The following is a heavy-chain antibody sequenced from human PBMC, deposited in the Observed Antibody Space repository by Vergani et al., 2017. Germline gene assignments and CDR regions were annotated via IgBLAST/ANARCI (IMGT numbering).Heavy chain of an antibody. J-gene: IGHJ4*02. CDR2: IYYSGST. D-gene: IGHD6-19*01. V-gene: IGHV4-61*01. Sequence: QVQLQESGPGLVKPSETLSLTCTVSGGSVSSGSYYWSWIRQPPGKGLEWIGYIYYSGSTNYNPSLKSRVTISVDTSKNQFSLKLSSVTVADTAVYYCASGQQWLAPDYWGQGTLVTVSS. CDR3: ASGQQWLAPDY. CDR1: GGSVSSGSYY.